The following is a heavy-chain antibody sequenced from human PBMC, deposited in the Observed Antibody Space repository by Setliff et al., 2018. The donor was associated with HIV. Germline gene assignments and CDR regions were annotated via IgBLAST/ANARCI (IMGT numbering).Heavy chain of an antibody. CDR3: ARVPNYNDYVGDYYYMDV. CDR1: GFAFSNYA. Sequence: GGSLRLSCTASGFAFSNYAMNWVRQTPGKGLEWVALIWSDGSNKYYTDAVKGRFTISRDNSKSTLYLQMNSLRGDDTAVYYCARVPNYNDYVGDYYYMDVWGTGTTVTVSS. J-gene: IGHJ6*03. D-gene: IGHD4-17*01. CDR2: IWSDGSNK. V-gene: IGHV3-33*08.